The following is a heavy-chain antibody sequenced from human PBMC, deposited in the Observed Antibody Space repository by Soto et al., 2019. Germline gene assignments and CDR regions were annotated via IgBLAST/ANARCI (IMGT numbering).Heavy chain of an antibody. CDR3: ARDNGDYPDY. CDR1: GGTFSSYT. Sequence: QVQLVQSGAEVKKPGSSVKVSCKASGGTFSSYTISWVRQAPGQGLEWMGRIIPILGIANYAQKFQGRVMINXDKSTSTAYMELSSLRSEDTAVYYCARDNGDYPDYWGQGTLVTVSS. J-gene: IGHJ4*02. CDR2: IIPILGIA. V-gene: IGHV1-69*08. D-gene: IGHD4-17*01.